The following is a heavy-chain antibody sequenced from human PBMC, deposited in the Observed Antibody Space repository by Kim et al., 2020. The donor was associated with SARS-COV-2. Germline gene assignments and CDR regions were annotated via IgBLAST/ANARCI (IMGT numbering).Heavy chain of an antibody. CDR3: ARDCSSSWYHYFDY. J-gene: IGHJ4*02. Sequence: GGSLRLSCAASGFTFSSYGMHWVRQAPGKGLEWVAVIWYDGSNKYYADSVKGRFTISRDNSKNTLYLQMNSLRAEDTAVYYCARDCSSSWYHYFDYWGQGTLVTVSS. CDR1: GFTFSSYG. V-gene: IGHV3-33*01. D-gene: IGHD6-13*01. CDR2: IWYDGSNK.